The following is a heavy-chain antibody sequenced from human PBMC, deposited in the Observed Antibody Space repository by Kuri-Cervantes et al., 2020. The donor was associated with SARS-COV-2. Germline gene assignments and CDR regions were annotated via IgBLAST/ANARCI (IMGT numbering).Heavy chain of an antibody. J-gene: IGHJ3*02. V-gene: IGHV4-34*01. CDR3: AREVLEHQFDGFDI. D-gene: IGHD1/OR15-1a*01. CDR1: GESFIGYY. CDR2: INHSGST. Sequence: SETLSLTCAVYGESFIGYYWSWVRQPPGKGLEWIGDINHSGSTNYNPSLKSRVTISLDTSTNQFSLKLSSVTAADTAVYYCAREVLEHQFDGFDIWGQGTMVTVSS.